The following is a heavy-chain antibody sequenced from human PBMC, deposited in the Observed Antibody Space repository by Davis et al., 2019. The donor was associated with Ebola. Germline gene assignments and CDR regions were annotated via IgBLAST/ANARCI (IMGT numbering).Heavy chain of an antibody. CDR3: ASLRRTITGMDDGFDI. D-gene: IGHD2-8*02. CDR1: GYSFSIYW. J-gene: IGHJ3*02. V-gene: IGHV5-51*01. Sequence: GESLKISCKASGYSFSIYWIGWVRQMPGKGLEWMGIIYPGDSDTRYSPSFRGQVTISADKSMKTAFLQWSSLKASDSGMYYCASLRRTITGMDDGFDIWGQGTMVTVSS. CDR2: IYPGDSDT.